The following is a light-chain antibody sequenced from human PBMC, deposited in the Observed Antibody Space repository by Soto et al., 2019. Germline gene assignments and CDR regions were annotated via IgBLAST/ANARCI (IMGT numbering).Light chain of an antibody. J-gene: IGKJ4*01. CDR3: QQCKDWPLT. CDR2: GAS. Sequence: EVVMTQSPATLSVSPGERATLSCRASQSVRNYLAWFQQKPGQAPRLLIYGASTRATGIPARFSGSGSGTEFTLTISSLQSEDFAVYYCQQCKDWPLTFGGGTKVDIK. CDR1: QSVRNY. V-gene: IGKV3-15*01.